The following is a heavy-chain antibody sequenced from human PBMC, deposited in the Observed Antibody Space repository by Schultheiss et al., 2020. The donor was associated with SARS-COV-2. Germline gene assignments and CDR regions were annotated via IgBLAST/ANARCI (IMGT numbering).Heavy chain of an antibody. CDR1: GGSISSYY. CDR2: IYYSGST. J-gene: IGHJ5*02. CDR3: ARMGYTEGWFDP. V-gene: IGHV4-59*01. Sequence: LSLPCTVSGGSISSYYWSWIRQPPGKGLEWIGYIYYSGSTNYNPSLKSRVTISVDTSKNQFSLKLSSVTAADTAVYYCARMGYTEGWFDPWGQGTLVTVSS. D-gene: IGHD5-18*01.